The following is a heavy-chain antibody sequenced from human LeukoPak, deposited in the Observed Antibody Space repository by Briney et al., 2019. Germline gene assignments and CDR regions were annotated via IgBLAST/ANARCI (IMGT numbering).Heavy chain of an antibody. J-gene: IGHJ4*02. Sequence: GSLRLSCAASGFPFSSYAMSWVRQAPGKGLEWVSGISGSGGSTYYAESVKGRFTISRDNSKNTLYLQMNSLRAEDTAVYYCAKNRMVRGVITDYYFDYWGQGTLVTVSS. D-gene: IGHD3-10*01. CDR1: GFPFSSYA. CDR2: ISGSGGST. V-gene: IGHV3-23*01. CDR3: AKNRMVRGVITDYYFDY.